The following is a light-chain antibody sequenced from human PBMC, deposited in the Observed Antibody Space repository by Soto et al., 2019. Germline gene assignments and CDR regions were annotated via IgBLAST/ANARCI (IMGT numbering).Light chain of an antibody. CDR2: EVS. J-gene: IGLJ1*01. V-gene: IGLV2-8*01. CDR3: SSYVVTNILV. Sequence: SVLTQPPSASGSPGQSVTISCTGTSSDVGGYNYVSWYQQHPGKAPKVIIYEVSKRPSGVPDRFSGSKSGSTASLTVSGLQAEDEADYYCSSYVVTNILVFGTGPKVNVL. CDR1: SSDVGGYNY.